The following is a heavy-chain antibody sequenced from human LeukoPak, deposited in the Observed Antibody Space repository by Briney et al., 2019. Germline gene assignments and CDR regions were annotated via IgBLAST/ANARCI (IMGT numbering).Heavy chain of an antibody. V-gene: IGHV1-2*06. J-gene: IGHJ4*02. CDR1: EYTFTGYY. CDR2: INPNSGGT. D-gene: IGHD1-1*01. Sequence: ASVKASCKASEYTFTGYYMHWVRQAPGQGLEWMGRINPNSGGTNYAQKFQDRVTMTRDTSISTAYMELNSLRSEDTAVYYSARTAPYAGSWNAKANSYYFDYWGQGSLVTVSS. CDR3: ARTAPYAGSWNAKANSYYFDY.